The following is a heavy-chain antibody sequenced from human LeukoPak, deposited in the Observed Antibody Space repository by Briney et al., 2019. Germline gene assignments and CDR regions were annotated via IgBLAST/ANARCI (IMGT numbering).Heavy chain of an antibody. D-gene: IGHD6-13*01. CDR2: IWYDGSNK. J-gene: IGHJ3*02. CDR3: AREEARSIAAAGTTYAFDI. V-gene: IGHV3-33*01. CDR1: GFTFSSYG. Sequence: QPGRSLRLSCAASGFTFSSYGMHWVRQAPGKGLEWVAVIWYDGSNKYYADSVKGRFTISRDNSKNTLYLQMNSLRAEDTAVYYCAREEARSIAAAGTTYAFDIWGQGTMVTISS.